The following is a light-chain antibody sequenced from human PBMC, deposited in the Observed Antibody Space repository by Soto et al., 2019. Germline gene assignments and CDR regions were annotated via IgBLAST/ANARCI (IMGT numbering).Light chain of an antibody. J-gene: IGKJ3*01. CDR1: LSVSVY. CDR3: QQRSSWPFT. CDR2: DAS. V-gene: IGKV3-11*01. Sequence: EIILTQSPATLSLPPGERATLSCRTSLSVSVYLDWYQHKPGQAPRLLISDASNRATGIPARFSGSGSGTDFTLTISSLEPEDFAVYYCQQRSSWPFTFGPGTKVDI.